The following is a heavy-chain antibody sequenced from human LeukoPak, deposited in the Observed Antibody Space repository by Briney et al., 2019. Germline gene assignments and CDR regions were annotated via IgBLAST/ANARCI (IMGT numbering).Heavy chain of an antibody. CDR3: ARLIRYCSGGSCYLTGSYYYYYGMDV. Sequence: SETLSLTCAVYGGSFSGYYWSWIRQPPGEGLEWIGEINHSGSTNYNPSLKSRVTISVDTSKNQFSLKLSSVTAADTAVYYCARLIRYCSGGSCYLTGSYYYYYGMDVWGQGTTVTVSS. CDR2: INHSGST. CDR1: GGSFSGYY. J-gene: IGHJ6*02. D-gene: IGHD2-15*01. V-gene: IGHV4-34*01.